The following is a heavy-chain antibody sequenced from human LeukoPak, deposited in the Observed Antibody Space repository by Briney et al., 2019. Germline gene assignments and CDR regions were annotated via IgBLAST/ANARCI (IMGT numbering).Heavy chain of an antibody. Sequence: GGSLRLSCAASGFTFSSYAMNWVRQAPGKGLEWVAVISYDGSNKYYADSVKGRFTISRDNSKNTLYLQMNSLRAEDTAVYYCARDKMGATFDCWGQGTLVTVSS. J-gene: IGHJ4*02. D-gene: IGHD1-26*01. CDR3: ARDKMGATFDC. CDR2: ISYDGSNK. CDR1: GFTFSSYA. V-gene: IGHV3-30-3*01.